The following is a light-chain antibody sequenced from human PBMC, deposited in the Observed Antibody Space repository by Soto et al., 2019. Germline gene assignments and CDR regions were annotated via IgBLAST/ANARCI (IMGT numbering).Light chain of an antibody. Sequence: DIQMTPSPSSLSASVGDRVTITCRASQTIAMYVNWYQQKPGKAPKRLIYAASSLQSGVPSRFSGSGSGTDFTLTISCLQSEDFATYYCQQYYSYPRTFGQGTKVDIK. V-gene: IGKV1-16*01. CDR1: QTIAMY. J-gene: IGKJ1*01. CDR2: AAS. CDR3: QQYYSYPRT.